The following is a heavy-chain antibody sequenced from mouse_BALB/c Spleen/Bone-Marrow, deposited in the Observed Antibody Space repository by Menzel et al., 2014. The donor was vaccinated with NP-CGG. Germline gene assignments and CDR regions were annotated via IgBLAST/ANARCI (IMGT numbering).Heavy chain of an antibody. Sequence: FTGYFMNWVMQSHGKSLEWIGRINPYNGDTFYNQKFKGKATLTVDKSSSTAHMELRSLASEDSAVYYCARSGYYGSSYFDYWGQGTTLTVSS. D-gene: IGHD1-1*01. J-gene: IGHJ2*01. V-gene: IGHV1-20*02. CDR3: ARSGYYGSSYFDY. CDR2: INPYNGDT. CDR1: FTGYF.